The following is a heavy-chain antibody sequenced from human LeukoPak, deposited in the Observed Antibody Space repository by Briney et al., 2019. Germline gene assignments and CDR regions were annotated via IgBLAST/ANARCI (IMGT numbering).Heavy chain of an antibody. Sequence: SETLSLTCTVSGGSISSGSYYWSWIRQPAGKGLEWIGRIYTSGSTNYNPSLKSRVTISVDTSKNQFSLKLSSATAADTAVYYCARTKTQRGYSGYDSDYWGQGTLVTVSS. J-gene: IGHJ4*02. CDR3: ARTKTQRGYSGYDSDY. CDR1: GGSISSGSYY. CDR2: IYTSGST. D-gene: IGHD5-12*01. V-gene: IGHV4-61*02.